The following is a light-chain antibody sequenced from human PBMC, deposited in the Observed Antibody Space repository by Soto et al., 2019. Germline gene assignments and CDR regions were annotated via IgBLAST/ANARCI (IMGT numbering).Light chain of an antibody. V-gene: IGKV3-11*01. J-gene: IGKJ3*01. Sequence: EIVLTQSPATLSLSPGERATLSCRASQSVSSYLAWYQQKPGQAPRLLIYDASNRATGIPARFSGSGSGTDFHLTISSQKPEEFAVYYFQQRSTRPFTFGPGTNVDIK. CDR1: QSVSSY. CDR3: QQRSTRPFT. CDR2: DAS.